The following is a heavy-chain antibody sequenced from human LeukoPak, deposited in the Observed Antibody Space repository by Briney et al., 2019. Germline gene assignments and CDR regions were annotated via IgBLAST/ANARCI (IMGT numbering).Heavy chain of an antibody. J-gene: IGHJ4*02. V-gene: IGHV1-2*02. CDR1: GYTFTGYY. D-gene: IGHD3-10*01. CDR3: ARVRHYYGSGSYYNYDY. Sequence: GASVKVSCKASGYTFTGYYMHWVRQAPGQGLEWMGWTNPNSGGTNYAQKFQGRVTMTRDTSISTAYMELSRLRSDDTAVYYCARVRHYYGSGSYYNYDYWGQGTLVTVSS. CDR2: TNPNSGGT.